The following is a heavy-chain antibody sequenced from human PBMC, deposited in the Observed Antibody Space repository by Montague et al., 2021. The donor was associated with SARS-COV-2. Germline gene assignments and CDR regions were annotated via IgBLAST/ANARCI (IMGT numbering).Heavy chain of an antibody. V-gene: IGHV4-59*01. Sequence: SETLSLTCTVSSGSISTYYWGWIRQPPGKGLEWMGYVYYSGSTNYNPSPKSRVTISVDTSKNQFSLKLRSVTAADTAVYYCASGADDYYYAMDVWGQGTTVTVSS. D-gene: IGHD3-10*01. J-gene: IGHJ6*02. CDR2: VYYSGST. CDR1: SGSISTYY. CDR3: ASGADDYYYAMDV.